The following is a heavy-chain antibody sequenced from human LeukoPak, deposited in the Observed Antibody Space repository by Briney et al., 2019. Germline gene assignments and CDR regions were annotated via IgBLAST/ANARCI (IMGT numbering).Heavy chain of an antibody. V-gene: IGHV1-18*01. Sequence: ASVKVSCKASGYTFTSYGISWVRQAPGQGLEWMGWISAYNGNTNYAQKLQGRVTITADESTSTAYMELSSLRSEDTAVYYCARGPSGYHNTGGQGTLVTVSS. D-gene: IGHD5-12*01. CDR1: GYTFTSYG. J-gene: IGHJ4*02. CDR3: ARGPSGYHNT. CDR2: ISAYNGNT.